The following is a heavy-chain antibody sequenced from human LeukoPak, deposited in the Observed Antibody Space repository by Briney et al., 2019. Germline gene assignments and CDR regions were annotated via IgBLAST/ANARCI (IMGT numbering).Heavy chain of an antibody. CDR3: ANNPGAFDI. V-gene: IGHV3-30-3*01. Sequence: GRSLRLSCAASGFTFSSYAMHWVRQAPGKGLEWVAVISYDGSNKYYADSVKGRFTISRDNSKNTLYLQMNSLRAEDTAVYYCANNPGAFDIWGQGTMVTVSS. CDR2: ISYDGSNK. J-gene: IGHJ3*02. CDR1: GFTFSSYA.